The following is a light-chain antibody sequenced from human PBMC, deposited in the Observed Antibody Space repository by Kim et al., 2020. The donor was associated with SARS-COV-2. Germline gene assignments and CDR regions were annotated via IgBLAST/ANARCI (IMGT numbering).Light chain of an antibody. J-gene: IGLJ2*01. V-gene: IGLV1-40*01. CDR2: ADN. Sequence: RVTVSCTGGSSNVGAGYDVHWYQHLPGTAPKLLIYADNNRPSGVPYRFSGSKSGTSASLAITGLQAEDEADYYCQSYDRSLNGVIFGGGTQLTVL. CDR1: SSNVGAGYD. CDR3: QSYDRSLNGVI.